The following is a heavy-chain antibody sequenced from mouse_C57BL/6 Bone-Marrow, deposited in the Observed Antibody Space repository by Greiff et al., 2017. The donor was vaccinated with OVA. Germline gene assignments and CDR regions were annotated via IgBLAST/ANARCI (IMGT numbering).Heavy chain of an antibody. Sequence: QVQLQQSGAELARPGASVKLSCKASGYTFTSYGISWVKQRTGQGLEWIGEIYTRSGNTYYNEKFKGKATLTADKSSSTAYMELRSLTSEDSAVYFCARYGSSYWYFDVWGTGTTVTVSS. CDR2: IYTRSGNT. D-gene: IGHD1-1*01. CDR3: ARYGSSYWYFDV. J-gene: IGHJ1*03. CDR1: GYTFTSYG. V-gene: IGHV1-81*01.